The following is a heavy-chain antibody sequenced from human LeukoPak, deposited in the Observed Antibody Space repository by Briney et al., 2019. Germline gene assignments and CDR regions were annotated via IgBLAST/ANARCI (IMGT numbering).Heavy chain of an antibody. CDR1: GFTFSDYY. D-gene: IGHD2-2*01. Sequence: GGSLRLSCAASGFTFSDYYMSWIRQAPGKGLEWVSYISSSGSTIYYADSVKGRLTISRDNAKNSLYLQMNSLRAEDTAVYYCARGPKYCSSTSCWNYYWGQGTLVTVSS. CDR2: ISSSGSTI. CDR3: ARGPKYCSSTSCWNYY. V-gene: IGHV3-11*04. J-gene: IGHJ4*02.